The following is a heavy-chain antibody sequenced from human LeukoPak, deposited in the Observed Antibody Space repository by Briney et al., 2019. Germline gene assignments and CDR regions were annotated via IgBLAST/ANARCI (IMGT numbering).Heavy chain of an antibody. CDR3: ARSERGCSGGSCYSSMDY. CDR2: ISGSGGST. Sequence: GGSLRLSCAASGFTFSSYAMSWVRQATGKGLECVSVISGSGGSTYYADSVKGRFTISRDNSKNTLYLQMHSLRAEDTAVYYRARSERGCSGGSCYSSMDYWGQGTLVTVSS. D-gene: IGHD2-15*01. CDR1: GFTFSSYA. V-gene: IGHV3-23*01. J-gene: IGHJ4*02.